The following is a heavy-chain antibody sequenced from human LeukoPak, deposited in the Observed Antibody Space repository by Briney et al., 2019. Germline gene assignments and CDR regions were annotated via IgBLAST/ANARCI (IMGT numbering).Heavy chain of an antibody. CDR2: ISAYNGNT. J-gene: IGHJ6*02. Sequence: ASVKVSCKASGYTFTSYGISWVRQAPGQGLEWMGWISAYNGNTNYAQKLQGRVTMTTDTSTSTAYMELRSLRSDDTAVYYCARDVGLSRAAAGQSPPYGMDVWGQGTTVTVSS. D-gene: IGHD6-13*01. CDR1: GYTFTSYG. CDR3: ARDVGLSRAAAGQSPPYGMDV. V-gene: IGHV1-18*01.